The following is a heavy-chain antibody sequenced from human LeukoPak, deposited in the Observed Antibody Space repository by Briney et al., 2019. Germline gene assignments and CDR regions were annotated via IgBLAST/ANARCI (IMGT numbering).Heavy chain of an antibody. D-gene: IGHD6-13*01. CDR1: GGSISSYY. J-gene: IGHJ4*02. Sequence: SATLSLTCPVAGGSISSYYWSWIRQPGGKGLEWIGHIYTSGSTKYTPSLKSRVTISLDKSENQFSLKLSSVTAADTAVYYCAGDGYRTSWYYYWGQGTLVTVSS. V-gene: IGHV4-4*07. CDR3: AGDGYRTSWYYY. CDR2: IYTSGST.